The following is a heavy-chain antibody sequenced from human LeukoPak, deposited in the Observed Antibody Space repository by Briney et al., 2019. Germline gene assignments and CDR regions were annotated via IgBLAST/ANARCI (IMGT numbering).Heavy chain of an antibody. CDR1: GFTFSSYA. CDR2: ISGSGGST. D-gene: IGHD6-19*01. J-gene: IGHJ4*02. CDR3: AKDLYLSILPLYSSGWYGFDY. Sequence: GGSLRLSCAASGFTFSSYAMSWVRQAPGKGLEWVSAISGSGGSTYYADSVKGRFTISRDNSKNTLYLQMNSLRAEDTAVYYCAKDLYLSILPLYSSGWYGFDYWGQGTLVTVSS. V-gene: IGHV3-23*01.